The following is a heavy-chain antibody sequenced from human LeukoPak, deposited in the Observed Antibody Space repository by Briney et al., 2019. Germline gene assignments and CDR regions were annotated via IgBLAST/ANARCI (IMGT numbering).Heavy chain of an antibody. Sequence: PGRSLRLSCAASGFTFSTYAMYWVRQAPGKGLEWVSLISYDGSNKYYADSVKGRFTISRDNSKNTLYLQMNSLRAEDTAVYHCAKDALSGWYGYSDYWGQGTLVTVSS. CDR2: ISYDGSNK. CDR3: AKDALSGWYGYSDY. CDR1: GFTFSTYA. V-gene: IGHV3-30-3*01. D-gene: IGHD6-19*01. J-gene: IGHJ4*02.